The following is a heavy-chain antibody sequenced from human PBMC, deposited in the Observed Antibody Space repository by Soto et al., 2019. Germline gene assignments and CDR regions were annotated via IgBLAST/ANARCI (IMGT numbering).Heavy chain of an antibody. J-gene: IGHJ4*02. Sequence: SETLSLTCAVSGGSISSGGYSWSWIRQPPGKGLEWIGYMYHSGNTNYNPSLKSRVTISVDTSKNQFSLKLSSVTAADTAVYYCARGIQLWPITYFFDYWGQGTLVTVSS. CDR3: ARGIQLWPITYFFDY. CDR2: MYHSGNT. CDR1: GGSISSGGYS. V-gene: IGHV4-30-2*01. D-gene: IGHD5-18*01.